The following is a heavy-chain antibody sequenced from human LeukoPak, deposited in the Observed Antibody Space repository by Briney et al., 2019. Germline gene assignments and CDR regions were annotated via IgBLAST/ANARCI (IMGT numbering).Heavy chain of an antibody. CDR2: ISYDGSNK. Sequence: PGGSLRLSCAASGFTFSSYAMHWVRQAPGKGLEWVAVISYDGSNKYYADSVKGRFTISRDNSKNTLYLQMNGLRAEDTAVYYCARGDYVWGSYRYTGRNYYFDYWGQGTLVTVSS. J-gene: IGHJ4*02. D-gene: IGHD3-16*02. CDR3: ARGDYVWGSYRYTGRNYYFDY. CDR1: GFTFSSYA. V-gene: IGHV3-30-3*01.